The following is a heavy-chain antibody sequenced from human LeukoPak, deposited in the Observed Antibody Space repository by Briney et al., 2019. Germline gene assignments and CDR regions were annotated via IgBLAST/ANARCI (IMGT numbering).Heavy chain of an antibody. CDR1: GYTFTSYG. V-gene: IGHV1-18*01. CDR3: ARARLWFGSYYYMDV. Sequence: ASVKVSCKASGYTFTSYGISWVRQAPGQGLEWMGWISAYNGNTNYAQKPQGRVTMTTDTSTSTAYMELRSLRSDDTAVYYCARARLWFGSYYYMDVWGKGTTVTISS. CDR2: ISAYNGNT. D-gene: IGHD3-10*01. J-gene: IGHJ6*03.